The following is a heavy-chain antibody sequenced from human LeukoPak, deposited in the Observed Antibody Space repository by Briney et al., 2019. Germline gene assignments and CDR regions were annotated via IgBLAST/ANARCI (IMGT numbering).Heavy chain of an antibody. J-gene: IGHJ4*02. CDR1: GFIFSNYW. CDR3: ARDPTEALYYFDY. CDR2: IKQDESDK. Sequence: GGSLRLSCAASGFIFSNYWMGWVRQAPGKGLEWVANIKQDESDKYYVDSVKGRFTISRDNAKNSLYLQMNSLRAEDTAVYYCARDPTEALYYFDYWGQGTLVTVSS. V-gene: IGHV3-7*01.